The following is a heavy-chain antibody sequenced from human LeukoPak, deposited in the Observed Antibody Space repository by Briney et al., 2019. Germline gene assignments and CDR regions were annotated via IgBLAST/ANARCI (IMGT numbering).Heavy chain of an antibody. J-gene: IGHJ4*02. V-gene: IGHV3-33*01. CDR1: GFTFSSYG. CDR2: IWYDGSNK. CDR3: ARDSLHIASDY. D-gene: IGHD6-13*01. Sequence: PGGSLRLSCAASGFTFSSYGMHRVRQAPGKGLEWVAVIWYDGSNKYYADSVKGRFTISRDNSKNTLYLQMNSLRAEDTAVHYCARDSLHIASDYWGQGTLVTVSS.